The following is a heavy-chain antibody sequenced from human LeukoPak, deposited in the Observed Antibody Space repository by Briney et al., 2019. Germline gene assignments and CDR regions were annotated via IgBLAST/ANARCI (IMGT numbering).Heavy chain of an antibody. CDR1: GFTFSSYS. CDR2: LSSSSYI. D-gene: IGHD5-18*01. Sequence: GGSLRLSCAASGFTFSSYSMNWVRQAPGKGLEWVSSLSSSSYIYYADSVKGRFTISRDNARNSLYLQMNGLRADDAAVYYCAREPTSMGSDYWGQGTLVTVSS. CDR3: AREPTSMGSDY. V-gene: IGHV3-21*01. J-gene: IGHJ4*02.